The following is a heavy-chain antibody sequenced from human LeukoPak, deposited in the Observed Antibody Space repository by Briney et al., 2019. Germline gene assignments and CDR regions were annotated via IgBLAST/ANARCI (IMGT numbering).Heavy chain of an antibody. Sequence: SETLSLTCTVSGGSISSSSYYWGWIRQPPGKGLERIGSIYYSGSTYYNPSLKSRVTISVDTSKNQFSLKLSSVTAADTAVYYCARRGSYGPGYYYYYMDVWGKGTTVTVSS. CDR1: GGSISSSSYY. J-gene: IGHJ6*03. D-gene: IGHD1-26*01. CDR3: ARRGSYGPGYYYYYMDV. V-gene: IGHV4-39*07. CDR2: IYYSGST.